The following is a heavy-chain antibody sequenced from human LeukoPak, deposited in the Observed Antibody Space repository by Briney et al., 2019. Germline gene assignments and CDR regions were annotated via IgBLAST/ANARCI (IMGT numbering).Heavy chain of an antibody. V-gene: IGHV1-18*04. D-gene: IGHD2-2*01. CDR1: GYTFTSYG. CDR2: ISAYNGNT. J-gene: IGHJ4*02. CDR3: ARGGSELVVPAAMPDPFDY. Sequence: ASVKVFCKASGYTFTSYGISWGRQAPGQGLEWMGWISAYNGNTNYAQKLQGRVTMTTDTSTSTAYMELRSLRSDDTAVYYCARGGSELVVPAAMPDPFDYWGQGTLVTVSS.